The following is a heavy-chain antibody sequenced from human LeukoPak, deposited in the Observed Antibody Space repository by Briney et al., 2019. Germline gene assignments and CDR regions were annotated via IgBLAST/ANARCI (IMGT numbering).Heavy chain of an antibody. CDR3: ARDRGIAAAGPRTNAFDI. CDR1: GFTFSSYA. V-gene: IGHV3-30*04. CDR2: ISYDGSNK. Sequence: GGSLRLSCAASGFTFSSYAMHWVRQAPGKGLEWVAVISYDGSNKYYADSVKGRFTISRDNSKNTLYLQMNSLRAEDTAVYYCARDRGIAAAGPRTNAFDIWGQGTMVTVSS. J-gene: IGHJ3*02. D-gene: IGHD6-13*01.